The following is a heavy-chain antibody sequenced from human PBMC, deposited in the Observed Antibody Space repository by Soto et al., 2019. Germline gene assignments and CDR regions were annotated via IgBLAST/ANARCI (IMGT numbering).Heavy chain of an antibody. CDR3: ARASGDYGYYFDY. J-gene: IGHJ4*02. CDR1: GGSISSGGYY. Sequence: PSETLSLTCTVSGGSISSGGYYWSWIRQHPGKGLEWIGYIYYSGSTNYNPSLKSRVTISVDTSKNQFSLKLSSVTAADTAVYYCARASGDYGYYFDYWGQGTLVTVSS. D-gene: IGHD4-17*01. CDR2: IYYSGST. V-gene: IGHV4-61*08.